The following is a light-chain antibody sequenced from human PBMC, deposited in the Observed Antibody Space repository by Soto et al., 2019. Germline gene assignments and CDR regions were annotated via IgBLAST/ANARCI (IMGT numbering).Light chain of an antibody. CDR3: QQLNTYPVT. CDR2: AAS. Sequence: IQLTQSPSSLSASVGDSVTITCRASQGISRYLSWYQQKPGRAPKLLISAASTLQSGVPARFCGSGSGTDFTLSITSLQPEDFATYYCQQLNTYPVTFGQGTKVDI. CDR1: QGISRY. J-gene: IGKJ3*01. V-gene: IGKV1-9*01.